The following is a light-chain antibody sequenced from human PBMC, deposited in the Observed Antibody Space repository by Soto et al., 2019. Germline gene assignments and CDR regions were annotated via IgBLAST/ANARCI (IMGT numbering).Light chain of an antibody. V-gene: IGKV3-15*01. CDR2: GTS. J-gene: IGKJ4*01. Sequence: EKVMTQSPATLSVSPGERATISCRASQGVNINLAWYQQKPGQAPRLLISGTSTRATGIPARFSGSGSGTEFTLTISSLQSEDFAVYYCQQYNYWPPTFGGGTKVEIK. CDR3: QQYNYWPPT. CDR1: QGVNIN.